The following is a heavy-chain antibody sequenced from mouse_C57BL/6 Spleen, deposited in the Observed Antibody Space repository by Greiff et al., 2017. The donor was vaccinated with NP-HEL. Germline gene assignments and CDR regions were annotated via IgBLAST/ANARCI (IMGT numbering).Heavy chain of an antibody. CDR2: IYWDDDK. V-gene: IGHV8-12*01. D-gene: IGHD2-1*01. CDR1: GFSLSTSGMG. CDR3: ARRRNYDYAMDY. J-gene: IGHJ4*01. Sequence: QVTLKESGPGILQSSQTLSLTCSFSGFSLSTSGMGVSWIRQPSGKGLEWLAHIYWDDDKRSNPSLKSRLTISKDTSRNQVFLKITSVDTADTATYYCARRRNYDYAMDYWGQGTSVTVSS.